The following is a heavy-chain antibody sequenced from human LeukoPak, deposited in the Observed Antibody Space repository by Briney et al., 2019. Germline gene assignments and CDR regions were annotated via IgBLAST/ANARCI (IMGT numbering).Heavy chain of an antibody. D-gene: IGHD3-9*01. CDR2: INPNSGGT. V-gene: IGHV1-2*02. CDR3: ARDSDILTGYTPDY. J-gene: IGHJ4*02. Sequence: GASVKVSCKASGYTFTGYYMLWVRQAPGQGLEWMGWINPNSGGTNYAQKFQGRVTRTRDTSISTAYMELSRLRSDDAAVYYCARDSDILTGYTPDYWGQGTLVTVSS. CDR1: GYTFTGYY.